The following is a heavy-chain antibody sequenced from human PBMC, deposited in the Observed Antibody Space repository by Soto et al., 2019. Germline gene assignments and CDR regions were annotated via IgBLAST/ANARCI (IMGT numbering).Heavy chain of an antibody. CDR2: ISGSGGST. J-gene: IGHJ4*02. Sequence: GGSLRLSCAASGFTFSSYAMSWVRQAPGKGLEWVSAISGSGGSTYYADSVKGRFTISRDNSKNTLYLQMNSLRAEDTAVYYCAKEFPAATINIVATTYDYWGQGTLVTVSS. D-gene: IGHD5-12*01. CDR3: AKEFPAATINIVATTYDY. CDR1: GFTFSSYA. V-gene: IGHV3-23*01.